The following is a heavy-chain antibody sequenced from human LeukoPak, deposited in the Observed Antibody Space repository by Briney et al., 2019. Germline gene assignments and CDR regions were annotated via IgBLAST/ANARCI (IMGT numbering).Heavy chain of an antibody. CDR3: ARLGYSYVDY. CDR1: GYSINSGYY. V-gene: IGHV4-38-2*02. D-gene: IGHD5-18*01. J-gene: IGHJ4*02. CDR2: VYQSGTT. Sequence: PSGTLSLTCSVSGYSINSGYYWGWIRQPPGKGLEWIGSVYQSGTTYYNPSLKSRVTILVDTPKNQFSLKLSSVTAADTAVYYCARLGYSYVDYWGQGTLVTVSS.